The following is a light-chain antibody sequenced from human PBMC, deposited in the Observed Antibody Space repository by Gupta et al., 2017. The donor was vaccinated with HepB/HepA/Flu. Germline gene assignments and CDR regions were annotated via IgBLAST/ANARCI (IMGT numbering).Light chain of an antibody. J-gene: IGKJ2*03. CDR3: QQYNNWPYS. CDR2: GAS. CDR1: QSVSSY. Sequence: ELVITLSPATLSVSPGERATLSCRASQSVSSYLAWYQQTPGQAPRLLIYGASTRATGIPARFSGSGSGTEFTLTISGLQSEDFAVYYCQQYNNWPYSFGQGTKLEIK. V-gene: IGKV3-15*01.